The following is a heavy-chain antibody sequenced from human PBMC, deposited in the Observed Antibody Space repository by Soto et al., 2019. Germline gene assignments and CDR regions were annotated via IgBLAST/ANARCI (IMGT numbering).Heavy chain of an antibody. Sequence: EVLLLESGGGLVQPGGPLRLSCAASGFTFSSYAMSWVRQAPGKGLEWVSAISGRGGSTYYADSVKGRFTISRDNSKNTLNLQMNSLRAEDTAVYYCAKVGYSGSYDIYYYYGMDVWGQGTTVTVSS. CDR1: GFTFSSYA. D-gene: IGHD1-26*01. CDR3: AKVGYSGSYDIYYYYGMDV. V-gene: IGHV3-23*01. J-gene: IGHJ6*02. CDR2: ISGRGGST.